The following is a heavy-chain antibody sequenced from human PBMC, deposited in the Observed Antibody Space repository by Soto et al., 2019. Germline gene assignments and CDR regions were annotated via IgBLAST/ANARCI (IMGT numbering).Heavy chain of an antibody. CDR2: IFPRDSDV. Sequence: PGESLKISCRASGYDFANFWIGWVRQLPGKGLQWVGIIFPRDSDVRLSPSFEGRVTISVDKATSTAHLEWSRLEASDTAVYYCARHFDCSTTSCYTDYWGQGSPVTVSS. CDR1: GYDFANFW. J-gene: IGHJ4*01. V-gene: IGHV5-51*01. D-gene: IGHD2-2*01. CDR3: ARHFDCSTTSCYTDY.